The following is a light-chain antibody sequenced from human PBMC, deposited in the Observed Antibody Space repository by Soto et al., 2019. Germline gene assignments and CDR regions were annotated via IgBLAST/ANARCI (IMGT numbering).Light chain of an antibody. CDR1: QSISIW. V-gene: IGKV1-5*03. Sequence: DIQMTQSPSTLSASVGDRVTITCRARQSISIWLAWYQQKAGKAPKLLIYKASSLQSGVPSRFSGSGSGTEFTLTISSLQPDDFAAYYCQQYDSYPFTFGPGTKVDI. CDR3: QQYDSYPFT. J-gene: IGKJ3*01. CDR2: KAS.